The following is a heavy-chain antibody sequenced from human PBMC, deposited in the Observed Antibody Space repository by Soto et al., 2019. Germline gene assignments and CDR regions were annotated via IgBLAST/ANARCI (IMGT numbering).Heavy chain of an antibody. CDR2: ISPYNAYA. J-gene: IGHJ3*02. D-gene: IGHD2-2*01. CDR3: ARWDCSSTSCRANAFHI. Sequence: ASVKVSCKASGYSFSNYGITWVRQAPGQGLEWMGWISPYNAYANYAQSLQGRVTMTADTSASIAYMELRSLRSDDTAVYYCARWDCSSTSCRANAFHIWGQGTMVTVSS. V-gene: IGHV1-18*01. CDR1: GYSFSNYG.